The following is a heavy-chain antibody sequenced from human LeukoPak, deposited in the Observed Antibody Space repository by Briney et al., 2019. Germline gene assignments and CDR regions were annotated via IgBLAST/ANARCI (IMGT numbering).Heavy chain of an antibody. CDR1: GFTFSNYW. D-gene: IGHD5-24*01. V-gene: IGHV3-7*01. J-gene: IGHJ4*02. CDR3: SREYPRRGETRDGYR. CDR2: IKQDGSET. Sequence: GGTLRLSCAASGFTFSNYWMNWVRQAPGKGLECLANIKQDGSETYYADSVKGRFTISRDNAKNSLYLQMNSLRAEDAAVYYCSREYPRRGETRDGYRWGQGTLVTVSS.